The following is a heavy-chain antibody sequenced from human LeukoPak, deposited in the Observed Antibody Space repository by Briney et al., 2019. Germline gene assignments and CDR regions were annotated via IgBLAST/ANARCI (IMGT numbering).Heavy chain of an antibody. CDR2: ISYDGSNK. J-gene: IGHJ4*02. CDR3: AKAVGATQRGYFDY. V-gene: IGHV3-30*18. D-gene: IGHD1-26*01. CDR1: GFTFSSYG. Sequence: GGFLRLSCAASGFTFSSYGMHWVRQAPGKGLEWVAVISYDGSNKYYADSVKGRFTISRDNSQNTLYLQMNSLRGEDTAVYYCAKAVGATQRGYFDYWGQGTLVSVSS.